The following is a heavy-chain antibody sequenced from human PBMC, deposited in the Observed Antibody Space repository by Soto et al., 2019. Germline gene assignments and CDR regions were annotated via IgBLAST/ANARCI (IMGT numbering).Heavy chain of an antibody. D-gene: IGHD1-26*01. V-gene: IGHV1-18*01. CDR2: ISAYNGNT. CDR1: GYTFTSYG. CDR3: ARPGGDSGTPRYYYYYGMDV. Sequence: ASVKVSCKASGYTFTSYGISWLRQAPGQGLEWMGWISAYNGNTNYAQKLQGRVTMTTDTSTSTAYMELRSLRSDDTAVYYCARPGGDSGTPRYYYYYGMDVWGQGTTVTVSS. J-gene: IGHJ6*02.